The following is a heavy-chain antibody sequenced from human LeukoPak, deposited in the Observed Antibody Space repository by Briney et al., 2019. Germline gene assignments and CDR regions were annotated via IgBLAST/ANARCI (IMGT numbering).Heavy chain of an antibody. CDR1: GGTFTNSA. Sequence: SLKVSCKTSGGTFTNSAISWVRQAPGQGLEWLGAIMPLFGTAGYAQKFQGRVTITKDESTRTVYLELTSLTSDDTAVYYCARDVHGDYGSGWFDPWGQGTLVSVSS. CDR2: IMPLFGTA. D-gene: IGHD4-17*01. CDR3: ARDVHGDYGSGWFDP. J-gene: IGHJ5*02. V-gene: IGHV1-69*05.